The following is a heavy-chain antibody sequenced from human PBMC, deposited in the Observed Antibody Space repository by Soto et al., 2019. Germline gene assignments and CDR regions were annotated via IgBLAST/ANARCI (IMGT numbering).Heavy chain of an antibody. V-gene: IGHV1-69*02. CDR2: VNPIVSMS. CDR1: GDTFNFYS. J-gene: IGHJ4*02. D-gene: IGHD3-10*01. CDR3: ASSYGSGYRAFDY. Sequence: QVQLVQSGAEVKRPGSSVKVSCKASGDTFNFYSINWVRQAPGLGLEWMGRVNPIVSMSNYAQKFQGRVKMTADNSTSTAYMELRSMRSEDTAIYYCASSYGSGYRAFDYWGQGALVTVSS.